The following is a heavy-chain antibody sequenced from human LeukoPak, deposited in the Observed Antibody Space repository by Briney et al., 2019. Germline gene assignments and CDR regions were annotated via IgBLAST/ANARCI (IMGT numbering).Heavy chain of an antibody. Sequence: PSETPSLTCGVSGDSISSDGHSWSWIRQPPGKGLEWIESISYSGSTYYNPSLKSRVTISVDTSKNQFSLKLSSVTAADTAVYYCARVRWLQLGHFDYWGQGTLVTVSS. V-gene: IGHV4-39*07. CDR1: GDSISSDGHS. D-gene: IGHD5-24*01. CDR3: ARVRWLQLGHFDY. CDR2: ISYSGST. J-gene: IGHJ4*02.